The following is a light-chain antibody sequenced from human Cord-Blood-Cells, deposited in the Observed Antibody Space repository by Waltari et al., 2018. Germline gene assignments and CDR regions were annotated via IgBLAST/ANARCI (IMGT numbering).Light chain of an antibody. CDR1: SLRSYY. Sequence: SSALTQDPAVSVALGQTVRTTCQVDSLRSYYASWYQQKPGQAPVLVIYGKNNRPSGIPDRFSGASSGNTASLTITGAQAEDEADYYCNSRDSSGNHLVFGGGTKLTVL. J-gene: IGLJ3*02. CDR3: NSRDSSGNHLV. CDR2: GKN. V-gene: IGLV3-19*01.